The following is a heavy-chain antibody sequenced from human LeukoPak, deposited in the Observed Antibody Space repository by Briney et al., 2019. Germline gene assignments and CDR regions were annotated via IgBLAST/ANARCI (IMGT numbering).Heavy chain of an antibody. V-gene: IGHV3-11*01. Sequence: PGGSLRLSCAASGFTFSDYYMSWIRQAPGKGLEWVSYISSSGSTIYYADSVKGRFTISRDNAKNSLYLQMNSLRAEDTAVYYCARTAARFEELFPHHDAFDIWGQGTMFT. CDR1: GFTFSDYY. J-gene: IGHJ3*02. CDR3: ARTAARFEELFPHHDAFDI. CDR2: ISSSGSTI. D-gene: IGHD3-10*01.